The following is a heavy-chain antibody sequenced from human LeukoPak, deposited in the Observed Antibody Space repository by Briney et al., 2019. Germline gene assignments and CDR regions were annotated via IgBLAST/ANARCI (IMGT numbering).Heavy chain of an antibody. CDR1: GFTFSSYW. CDR3: AGGVTYYYDSSGYYPDY. Sequence: GGSLRLSCAASGFTFSSYWMSWVRQAPGKGLEWVAVISYDGSNKYYADSVKGRFTISRDNSKNTLYLQMNSLRAEDTAVYYCAGGVTYYYDSSGYYPDYWGQGTLVTVSS. V-gene: IGHV3-30-3*01. CDR2: ISYDGSNK. D-gene: IGHD3-22*01. J-gene: IGHJ4*02.